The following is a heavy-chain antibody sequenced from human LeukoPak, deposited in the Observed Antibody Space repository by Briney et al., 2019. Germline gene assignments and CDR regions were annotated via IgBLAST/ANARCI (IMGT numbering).Heavy chain of an antibody. D-gene: IGHD3-10*01. J-gene: IGHJ2*01. CDR3: ARDRAPPTGWYFDL. Sequence: GGSLRLSCVASGFTVSSNYVSWVRQAPGKGLEWVSIIYSGGTTYYADSVKGRFTISRDNSKNTLYLQMNSLRAEDTAVYYCARDRAPPTGWYFDLWGRGTPVTVSS. CDR2: IYSGGTT. CDR1: GFTVSSNY. V-gene: IGHV3-53*01.